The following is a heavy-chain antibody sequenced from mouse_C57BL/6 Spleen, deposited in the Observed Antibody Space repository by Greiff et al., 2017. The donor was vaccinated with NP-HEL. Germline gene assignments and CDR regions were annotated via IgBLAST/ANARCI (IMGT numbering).Heavy chain of an antibody. CDR1: GYTFTDYN. J-gene: IGHJ4*01. CDR3: ARRGKLGHLYAMDY. Sequence: EVKLQQSGPELVKPGASVKIPCKASGYTFTDYNMDWVKQSHGKSLEWIGDINPNNGGTIYNQKFKGKATVTVDKSSSTAYMELRSLTSEDTAVYYCARRGKLGHLYAMDYWGQGTSVTVSS. V-gene: IGHV1-18*01. CDR2: INPNNGGT. D-gene: IGHD4-1*01.